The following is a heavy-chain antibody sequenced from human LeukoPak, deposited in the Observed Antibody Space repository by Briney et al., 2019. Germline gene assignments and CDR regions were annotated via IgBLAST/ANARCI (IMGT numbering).Heavy chain of an antibody. V-gene: IGHV3-53*01. CDR3: AKRLSASDWFEVDY. CDR1: GGSIDITNY. CDR2: IDSVRNT. D-gene: IGHD3-9*01. Sequence: PPGTLSLTCGVSGGSIDITNYWSWVRQAPGKGLEWVSTIDSVRNTHYADSVKGRFTISRDNSKNTVHLQMNSLRAEDTAVYYCAKRLSASDWFEVDYWGQGTLVTVSS. J-gene: IGHJ4*02.